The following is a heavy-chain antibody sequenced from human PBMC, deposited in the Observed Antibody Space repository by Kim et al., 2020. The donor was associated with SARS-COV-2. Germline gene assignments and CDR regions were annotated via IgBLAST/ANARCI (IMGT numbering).Heavy chain of an antibody. D-gene: IGHD6-13*01. CDR3: ARDAATTGTCFDP. Sequence: SETLSLTCNVSGGSISRNSWNWIRQTPGKGLEWIGSIHSSGNTNYNPSLKSRVTILVDTSKNQLSLRLNTLTTADTVVYYCARDAATTGTCFDPWGQGTLVTVSS. V-gene: IGHV4-59*01. CDR1: GGSISRNS. CDR2: IHSSGNT. J-gene: IGHJ5*02.